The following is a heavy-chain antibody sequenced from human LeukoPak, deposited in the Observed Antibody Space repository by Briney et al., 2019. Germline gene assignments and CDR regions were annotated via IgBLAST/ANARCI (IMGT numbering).Heavy chain of an antibody. D-gene: IGHD2-2*01. CDR2: ISYDGSNK. CDR1: GFTFSSYG. V-gene: IGHV3-30*18. J-gene: IGHJ4*02. Sequence: GGSLRLSCAASGFTFSSYGMHWVRQAPGKGLEWVAVISYDGSNKYYADSVKGRFTISRDNSKNTLYLQMNSLRAEDTAVYYCAKDISAAMRSPYFDYWGQGTLVTVSS. CDR3: AKDISAAMRSPYFDY.